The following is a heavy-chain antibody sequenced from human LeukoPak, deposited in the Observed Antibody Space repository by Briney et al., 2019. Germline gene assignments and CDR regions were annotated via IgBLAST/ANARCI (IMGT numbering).Heavy chain of an antibody. D-gene: IGHD6-6*01. Sequence: PGGSLRLSCAASGFTFSSYGMHWVRQAPGKGLEWVAVISYDGSNKYYADSVKGRFTISRDNSKNTLYLQMNSLRAEDTAVYYCAREAGAARPPYWGQGTLVTVSS. CDR1: GFTFSSYG. CDR3: AREAGAARPPY. V-gene: IGHV3-30*03. J-gene: IGHJ4*02. CDR2: ISYDGSNK.